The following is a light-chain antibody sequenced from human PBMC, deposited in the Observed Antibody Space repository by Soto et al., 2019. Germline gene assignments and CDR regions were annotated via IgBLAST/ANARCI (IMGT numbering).Light chain of an antibody. Sequence: QSALTQPPSVSGSPGQSVTISCTGTSTDFVSYNRVSWYQQPPGTAPKLIIYEVTNRPSGVSNRFSGSKSGNTASLTISGLQAEDEADYYCSSYTSITTYVFATATKLTVL. J-gene: IGLJ1*01. CDR3: SSYTSITTYV. V-gene: IGLV2-18*02. CDR2: EVT. CDR1: STDFVSYNR.